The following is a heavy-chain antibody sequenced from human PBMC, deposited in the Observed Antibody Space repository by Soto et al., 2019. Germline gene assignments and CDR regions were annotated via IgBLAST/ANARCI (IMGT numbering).Heavy chain of an antibody. CDR1: GYTFTSYG. D-gene: IGHD6-6*01. CDR2: ISAYNGNT. CDR3: ALPPKQHVPWYFDL. V-gene: IGHV1-18*01. Sequence: QVQLVQSGAEVKKPGASVKVYCKASGYTFTSYGISWVRQAPGQGLEWMGWISAYNGNTNYAQKLQVRVTMTTDTSTSTAYMELRSLRSDDTAVYYCALPPKQHVPWYFDLWGRGTLVTVSS. J-gene: IGHJ2*01.